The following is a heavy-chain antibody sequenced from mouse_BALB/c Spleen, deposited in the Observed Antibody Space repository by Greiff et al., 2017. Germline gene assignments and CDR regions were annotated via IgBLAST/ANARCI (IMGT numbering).Heavy chain of an antibody. V-gene: IGHV2-9*02. CDR1: GFSLTSYC. J-gene: IGHJ2*01. CDR3: ARDEDGNYYFDY. D-gene: IGHD2-1*01. Sequence: QVQLKESGPGLVAPSQSLSITCTVSGFSLTSYCVHWVRQPPGKGLEWLGVIWAGGSTNYNSALMSRLSISKDNSKSQVFLKMNSLQTDDTAMYYCARDEDGNYYFDYWGQGTTLTVAS. CDR2: IWAGGST.